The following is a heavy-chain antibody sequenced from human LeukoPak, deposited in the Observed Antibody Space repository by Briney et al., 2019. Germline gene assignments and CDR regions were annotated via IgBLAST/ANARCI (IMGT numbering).Heavy chain of an antibody. J-gene: IGHJ4*02. V-gene: IGHV3-15*01. Sequence: GGSLRLSCAASGFTFSNAWMSWVRQAPGKGLEWVGRIKSKTDGSTTDYAAAVKGRFTISRDDSKNTLYLQMNSLKTEDTAVYYCTTDPERRPYYYDSSGHTHYFDYWGQGTLVTVSS. CDR2: IKSKTDGSTT. CDR1: GFTFSNAW. CDR3: TTDPERRPYYYDSSGHTHYFDY. D-gene: IGHD3-22*01.